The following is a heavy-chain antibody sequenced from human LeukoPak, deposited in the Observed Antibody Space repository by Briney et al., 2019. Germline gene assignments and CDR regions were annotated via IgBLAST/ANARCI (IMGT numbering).Heavy chain of an antibody. D-gene: IGHD5-24*01. Sequence: SETLSLTCSVSGYSISSDYYRGWIRQPPGKGLEWIGSIYHSGSTYYNPSLKSRVAILLDTSKNQFSLKLSSVTAADTAVYYCASEGKRDGFVDYWGQGTLVTVSS. CDR3: ASEGKRDGFVDY. CDR1: GYSISSDYY. J-gene: IGHJ4*02. CDR2: IYHSGST. V-gene: IGHV4-38-2*02.